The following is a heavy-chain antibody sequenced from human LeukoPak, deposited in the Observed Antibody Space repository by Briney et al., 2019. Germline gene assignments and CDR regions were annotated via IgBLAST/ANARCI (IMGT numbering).Heavy chain of an antibody. CDR3: ARDRYYYYGMDV. V-gene: IGHV4-59*01. J-gene: IGHJ6*02. CDR2: IYYSGGN. CDR1: GGSISSYY. Sequence: SETLSLTCTVSGGSISSYYWSWIRQPPGKGREWIGYIYYSGGNNYNPSLKSRVTISVDTSKNQFSLKLSSVTAADTAVYYCARDRYYYYGMDVWGQGTTVTVSS.